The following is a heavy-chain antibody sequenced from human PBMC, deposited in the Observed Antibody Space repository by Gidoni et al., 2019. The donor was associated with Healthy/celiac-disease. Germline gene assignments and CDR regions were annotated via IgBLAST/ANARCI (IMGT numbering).Heavy chain of an antibody. CDR3: ASNYYDSSGYEHPHPPYYFDY. CDR1: GFTFSSYA. J-gene: IGHJ4*02. V-gene: IGHV3-23*01. Sequence: EVQLLESGGGLVQPGGSLRLSCAASGFTFSSYAMSWVRQAPGKGLEWVSAISGSGGSTYYADSVKGRFTISRDNSKNTLYLQMNSLRAEDTAVYYCASNYYDSSGYEHPHPPYYFDYWGQGTLVTVSS. CDR2: ISGSGGST. D-gene: IGHD3-22*01.